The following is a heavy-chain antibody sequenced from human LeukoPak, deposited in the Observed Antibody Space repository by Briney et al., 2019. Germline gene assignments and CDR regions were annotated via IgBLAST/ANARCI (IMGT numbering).Heavy chain of an antibody. CDR2: IRSSSTTI. V-gene: IGHV3-48*01. CDR3: ARAKRNGFDI. J-gene: IGHJ3*02. CDR1: GFTFTSYW. Sequence: GGSLRLSCAASGFTFTSYWMSWVRQAPGKGLEWVSYIRSSSTTIYYADSVKGRFTISRDNAKNSLYLQMNSLRAEDTAVYYCARAKRNGFDIWGQGTMVTVSS.